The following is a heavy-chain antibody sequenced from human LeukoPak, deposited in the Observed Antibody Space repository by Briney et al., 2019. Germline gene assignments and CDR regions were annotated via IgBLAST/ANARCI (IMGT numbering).Heavy chain of an antibody. CDR2: ISSSSSYI. J-gene: IGHJ3*02. V-gene: IGHV3-21*01. D-gene: IGHD1-26*01. Sequence: GGSLRLSCAASGFTFSSYSMNWVRQAPGKGLEWVSSISSSSSYIYYADSGKGRFTISRDTAKRTLYLQMNSLRAEDTAVDYCARVSAGSLHYAFDIWGQGTMVTVSS. CDR3: ARVSAGSLHYAFDI. CDR1: GFTFSSYS.